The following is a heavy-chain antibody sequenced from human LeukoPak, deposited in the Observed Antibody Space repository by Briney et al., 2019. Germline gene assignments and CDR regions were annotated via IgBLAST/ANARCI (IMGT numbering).Heavy chain of an antibody. J-gene: IGHJ4*02. D-gene: IGHD3-22*01. CDR1: GGSISSGDYY. V-gene: IGHV4-30-2*01. CDR3: ARGDRDYYDSSGYPYYFDY. Sequence: SETLSLTCTVSGGSISSGDYYWSWIREPPGKGLEWIGYIYHSGSTYYNPSLKSRVTISVDRSKNQFSLKLSSVTAADTAVYYCARGDRDYYDSSGYPYYFDYWGQGTPVTVS. CDR2: IYHSGST.